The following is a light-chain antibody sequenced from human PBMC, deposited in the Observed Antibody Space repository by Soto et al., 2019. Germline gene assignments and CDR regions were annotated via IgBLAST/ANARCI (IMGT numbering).Light chain of an antibody. CDR1: ESISNY. J-gene: IGKJ1*01. Sequence: DIQMTQSPSSLSASVGDRVTITCRASESISNYLNWYQRKPGKAPKLLIYGASSFQGGVPSRFSSSGSGTDFTLTISSLQPEDFATYYSQQSYSTLWTFGEGTKVDIK. CDR2: GAS. CDR3: QQSYSTLWT. V-gene: IGKV1-39*01.